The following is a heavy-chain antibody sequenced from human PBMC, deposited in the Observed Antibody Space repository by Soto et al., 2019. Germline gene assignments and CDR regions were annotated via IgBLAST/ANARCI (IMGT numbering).Heavy chain of an antibody. CDR1: GGSISSYY. J-gene: IGHJ6*02. D-gene: IGHD3-10*01. CDR2: IYYSGST. CDR3: ARVRWFPHHYYYYGMDV. Sequence: SSETLSLTCTVSGGSISSYYWSWIRQPPGKGLEWIGYIYYSGSTNYNPSLKSRVTISVDTSKNQFSLKLSSVTAADTAVYYCARVRWFPHHYYYYGMDVWGQGTTVTVSS. V-gene: IGHV4-59*01.